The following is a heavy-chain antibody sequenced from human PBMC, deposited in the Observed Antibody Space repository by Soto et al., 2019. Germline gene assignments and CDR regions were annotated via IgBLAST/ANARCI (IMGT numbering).Heavy chain of an antibody. CDR2: VHYSGST. Sequence: KTSETLSLTCTVSGGSISSSSYYWGWIRQPPGKGLEWIGSVHYSGSTYYNPSLKSRVTISVDTSKNQFSLKLSSVTAADTAVYYCARQSTMDYIVLMVYAQLNNWFDPWGQGTLVTVSS. D-gene: IGHD2-8*01. CDR3: ARQSTMDYIVLMVYAQLNNWFDP. V-gene: IGHV4-39*01. CDR1: GGSISSSSYY. J-gene: IGHJ5*02.